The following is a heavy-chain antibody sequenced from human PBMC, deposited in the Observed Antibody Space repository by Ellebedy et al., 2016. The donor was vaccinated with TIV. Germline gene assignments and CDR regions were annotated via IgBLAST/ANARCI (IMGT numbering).Heavy chain of an antibody. Sequence: GESLKISCAASGFTFSSYWMHWVRQAPGKGLEWVANIKQDGSEKYYVDSVKGRFTISRDNAKNSLYLQMNTLRAEDTALYYCARALDVWGQGPTVTVSS. J-gene: IGHJ6*02. CDR3: ARALDV. V-gene: IGHV3-7*03. CDR2: IKQDGSEK. CDR1: GFTFSSYW.